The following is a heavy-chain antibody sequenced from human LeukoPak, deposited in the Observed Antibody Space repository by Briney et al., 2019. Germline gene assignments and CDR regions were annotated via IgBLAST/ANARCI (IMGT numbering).Heavy chain of an antibody. V-gene: IGHV3-9*01. Sequence: RSLRLSCAASGFTFDDYAMHWVRQAPGKGLEWVSGISWNSGSIGYADSVKGRFTISRDNAKNSLYLQMNSLRAEDTALYYCAKDYGSSWYFDYWGQGTLVTVSS. CDR2: ISWNSGSI. CDR1: GFTFDDYA. J-gene: IGHJ4*02. CDR3: AKDYGSSWYFDY. D-gene: IGHD6-13*01.